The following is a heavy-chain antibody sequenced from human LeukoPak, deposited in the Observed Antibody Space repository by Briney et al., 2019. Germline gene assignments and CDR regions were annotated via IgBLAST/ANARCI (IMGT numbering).Heavy chain of an antibody. D-gene: IGHD5-12*01. J-gene: IGHJ4*02. Sequence: GESLKISCKGSGCSFTSYWIGCVRQMPGKGLEWMGIIYPGDSDTRYSPSFQGQVTISADKSISTAYLQWSSPKASDTAMYYCARHAIDSGYDFVDSTAAIFDYWGQGTLVTVSS. CDR1: GCSFTSYW. CDR3: ARHAIDSGYDFVDSTAAIFDY. V-gene: IGHV5-51*01. CDR2: IYPGDSDT.